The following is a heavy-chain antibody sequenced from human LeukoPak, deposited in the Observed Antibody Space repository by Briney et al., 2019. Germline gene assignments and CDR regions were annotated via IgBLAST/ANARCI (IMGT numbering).Heavy chain of an antibody. CDR3: AKGLSSSGELLDY. J-gene: IGHJ4*02. CDR1: GFTFSSYG. Sequence: GRSLRLSCAASGFTFSSYGMHWVRQAPGKGLEWVAVISYDGSNKYYADSVKGRFTISRDNSKNTLYLQMNSLRAEDTAVYYCAKGLSSSGELLDYWGQGTLVTVSS. CDR2: ISYDGSNK. V-gene: IGHV3-30*18. D-gene: IGHD1-26*01.